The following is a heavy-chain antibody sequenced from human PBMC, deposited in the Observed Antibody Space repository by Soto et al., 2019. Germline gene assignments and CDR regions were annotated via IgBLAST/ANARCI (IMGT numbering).Heavy chain of an antibody. J-gene: IGHJ3*02. CDR1: GGSISSFY. V-gene: IGHV4-59*01. CDR2: IYYTGST. D-gene: IGHD3-22*01. Sequence: NPSETLSLTCTVSGGSISSFYWSWIRQPPGKGLEWIGYIYYTGSTNYNPSLKSRVTISVDTSKKQFSLKLSSVTAADTAVYYCAREGGSYDSGGYLIRGAFDIWGQGTMVT. CDR3: AREGGSYDSGGYLIRGAFDI.